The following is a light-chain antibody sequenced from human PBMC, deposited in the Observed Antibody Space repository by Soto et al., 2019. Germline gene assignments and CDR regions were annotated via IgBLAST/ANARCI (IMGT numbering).Light chain of an antibody. CDR2: GAS. J-gene: IGKJ1*01. V-gene: IGKV3-20*01. CDR1: QGVGNNY. CDR3: QQYDNWPRT. Sequence: EIVLTQSPGTLSLSPGERATLSCRASQGVGNNYLAWYQQKPGQAPRLLIYGASSRATGIPDRFSGSGSGTDFTLTISRLEPEDFAVYHCQQYDNWPRTFGQGTKVDIK.